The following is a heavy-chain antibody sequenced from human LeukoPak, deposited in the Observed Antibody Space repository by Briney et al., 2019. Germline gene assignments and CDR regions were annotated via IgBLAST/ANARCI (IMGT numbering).Heavy chain of an antibody. Sequence: PGGSLRLSCAASGFTFSSYWIHWVRQAPGKGLVWVSRINSDGSSTSYADSVKGRFTISRDNAKNTLYLQMNSLRAEDTAVYYCAQIYSTVITADYWGQGTLVTVSS. CDR2: INSDGSST. D-gene: IGHD4-17*01. CDR3: AQIYSTVITADY. CDR1: GFTFSSYW. J-gene: IGHJ4*02. V-gene: IGHV3-74*01.